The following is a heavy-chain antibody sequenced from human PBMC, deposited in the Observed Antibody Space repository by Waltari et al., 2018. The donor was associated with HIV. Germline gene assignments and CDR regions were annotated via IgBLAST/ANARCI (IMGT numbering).Heavy chain of an antibody. V-gene: IGHV4-39*01. J-gene: IGHJ4*02. CDR3: ARLRFHSLYYFDS. Sequence: QLHLQASGPGLVTPSETLSLTCSVSGASISSSSYYWAWIRQPPGKGLEWIGAIYYSGTAYYNPSVKSRVSASLDASKNELSLKLTSVTATDTALYYCARLRFHSLYYFDSWGPGILVTVSS. CDR1: GASISSSSYY. CDR2: IYYSGTA. D-gene: IGHD3-16*01.